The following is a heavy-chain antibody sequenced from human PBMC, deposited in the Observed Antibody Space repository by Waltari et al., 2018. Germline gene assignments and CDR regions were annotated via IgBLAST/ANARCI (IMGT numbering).Heavy chain of an antibody. J-gene: IGHJ4*02. CDR3: ATSKSAHPWTFDF. CDR2: INQIGNT. CDR1: GGSSGGYY. V-gene: IGHV4-34*04. Sequence: QVQIQQWGAGLLKPLETLSLTCAVRGGSSGGYYWSWIRQTPGQGLEWLGEINQIGNTNSNPSLKSLGTISLDTARTQFSLSLTSVTAADTALYYCATSKSAHPWTFDFWGQGTLVTVSS. D-gene: IGHD6-6*01.